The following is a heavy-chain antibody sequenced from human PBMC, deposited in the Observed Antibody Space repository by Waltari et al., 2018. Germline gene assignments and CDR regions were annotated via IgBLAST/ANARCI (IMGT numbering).Heavy chain of an antibody. J-gene: IGHJ3*02. CDR1: GFTFGEYP. Sequence: EVQLVESGGGLLQAGRSLRLSCTASGFTFGEYPLSLVRQAPGKDMELISYIRTKLYGETTEYAASVKGRFSLSRDDSKSIVYLQMNSLRTEDTAVYYCTRAVRLSGDAFDMWGQGTMVTVSS. CDR3: TRAVRLSGDAFDM. CDR2: IRTKLYGETT. V-gene: IGHV3-49*04.